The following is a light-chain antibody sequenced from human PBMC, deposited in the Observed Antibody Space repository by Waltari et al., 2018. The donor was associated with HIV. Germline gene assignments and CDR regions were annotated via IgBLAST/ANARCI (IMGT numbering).Light chain of an antibody. CDR3: NSYTTGTAWV. J-gene: IGLJ3*02. CDR2: EVT. Sequence: QSALTQPASVSGSPGQSITISCTGTNSDVGGYNYVSWYQHHPGKAPKLIIYEVTNRPSGVSNRFSGSKSGNTASLTISGLQAEDEADYYCNSYTTGTAWVFGGGTKLTVL. V-gene: IGLV2-14*01. CDR1: NSDVGGYNY.